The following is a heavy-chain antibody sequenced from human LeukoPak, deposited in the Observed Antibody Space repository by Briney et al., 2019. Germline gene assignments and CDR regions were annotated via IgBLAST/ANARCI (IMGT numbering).Heavy chain of an antibody. Sequence: GASVKVSCKASGYTFTGYYMHWVRQAPGQGLEWMGRINPNSGGTNYAQKFQGRVTMTRDTSISTAYMELSRLRSDDTAVYYCARGFHSSSWYYFDYWGQGTPVTVSS. CDR3: ARGFHSSSWYYFDY. CDR2: INPNSGGT. CDR1: GYTFTGYY. D-gene: IGHD6-13*01. J-gene: IGHJ4*02. V-gene: IGHV1-2*06.